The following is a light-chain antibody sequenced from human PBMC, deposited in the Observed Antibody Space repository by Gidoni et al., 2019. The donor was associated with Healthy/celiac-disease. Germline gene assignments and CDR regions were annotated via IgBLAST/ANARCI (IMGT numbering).Light chain of an antibody. Sequence: QSVLTQPHSESEAPGQRVTISCTGSSSNIGAGYDVHWYQQLPGTAPKLLIYGNSNRPSGVPDRFSGSKSGTSASLAITGLQAEDEADYYCQSYDSSLSGWVFGGGTKLTVL. CDR1: SSNIGAGYD. J-gene: IGLJ3*02. CDR3: QSYDSSLSGWV. CDR2: GNS. V-gene: IGLV1-40*01.